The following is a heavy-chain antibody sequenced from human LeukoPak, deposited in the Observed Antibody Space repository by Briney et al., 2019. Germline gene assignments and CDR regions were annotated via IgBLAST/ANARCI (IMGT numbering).Heavy chain of an antibody. CDR3: ARDRAIETPLSD. Sequence: GGSLRLSCAASGFTFSSLATNWVRQTPGKGVEWGAAISYEVNNERCADSVKGRFTIPRDNSKNTLILQMNSPRPEDTAAYYCARDRAIETPLSDWGQGTLVTVSS. CDR1: GFTFSSLA. V-gene: IGHV3-30*01. J-gene: IGHJ4*02. D-gene: IGHD3-10*01. CDR2: ISYEVNNE.